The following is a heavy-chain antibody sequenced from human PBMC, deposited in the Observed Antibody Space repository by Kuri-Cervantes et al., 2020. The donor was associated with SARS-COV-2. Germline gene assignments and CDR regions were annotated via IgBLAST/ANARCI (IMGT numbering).Heavy chain of an antibody. CDR1: GFTVSSYG. CDR2: ISYDGSNT. Sequence: GGSLGLSFAASGFTVSSYGMHWVRQAPGKGLEWVAVISYDGSNTYYADSVKGRFTISRDNSKNTLYLQMNSLRAEDTAVYYCAKGYYDSSGYRTLDYWGQGTLVTVSS. CDR3: AKGYYDSSGYRTLDY. D-gene: IGHD3-22*01. V-gene: IGHV3-30*18. J-gene: IGHJ4*02.